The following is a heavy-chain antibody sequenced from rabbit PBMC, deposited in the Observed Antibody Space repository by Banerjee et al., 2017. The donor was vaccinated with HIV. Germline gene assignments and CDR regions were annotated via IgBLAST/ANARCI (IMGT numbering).Heavy chain of an antibody. D-gene: IGHD6-1*01. CDR3: ARGVGVGSYGYLTYFTL. V-gene: IGHV1S40*01. Sequence: EESGGGLVKPGASLTLTCTASGFSFSSYYYMCRVRQAPGKGLEWIACIYNGDGSTYYATWAKGRFTISKTSSTTVTLQMTSLTAADTATYFCARGVGVGSYGYLTYFTLWGPGTLVTVS. CDR1: GFSFSSYYY. CDR2: IYNGDGST. J-gene: IGHJ4*01.